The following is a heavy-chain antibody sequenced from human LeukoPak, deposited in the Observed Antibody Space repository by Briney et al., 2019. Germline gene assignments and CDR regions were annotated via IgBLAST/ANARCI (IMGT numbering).Heavy chain of an antibody. V-gene: IGHV1-18*04. Sequence: GASVKVSCKASGYTFTSYGISWVRQAPGQGLEWMGWISAYNGNTNYAQKLQGRVTMTTYTSTGTAYMELRRLRSDDTAVYYCARWGFDQLIARFDPWGQGTLVTVSS. CDR3: ARWGFDQLIARFDP. J-gene: IGHJ5*02. D-gene: IGHD3-9*01. CDR2: ISAYNGNT. CDR1: GYTFTSYG.